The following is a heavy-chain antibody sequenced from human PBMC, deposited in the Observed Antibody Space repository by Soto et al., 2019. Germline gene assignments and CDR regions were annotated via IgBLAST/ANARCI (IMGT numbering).Heavy chain of an antibody. CDR1: GGTSSTYA. Sequence: QVQLVQSGAELKKPGSSVRVSCKDSGGTSSTYAIGWVRQAPGQGLEWMGGIIPVLGTTNYAQKFQGRVTITADESTSTAYMELSSLSSEDTAVYYCARGTAGVRLDDFDSWGQGTLVAVSS. CDR3: ARGTAGVRLDDFDS. V-gene: IGHV1-69*01. J-gene: IGHJ4*02. CDR2: IIPVLGTT. D-gene: IGHD3-10*01.